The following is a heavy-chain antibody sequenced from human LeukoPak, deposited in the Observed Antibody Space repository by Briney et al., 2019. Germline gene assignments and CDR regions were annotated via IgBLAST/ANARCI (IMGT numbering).Heavy chain of an antibody. V-gene: IGHV4-59*01. CDR2: IYYTAIP. CDR1: GVTISSKY. D-gene: IGHD3-10*01. J-gene: IGHJ4*02. Sequence: PSETLSLTCTGYGVTISSKYWRWLGQAPGKGLECIRYIYYTAIPSYTPSLHSRVTISVATSKTQLSLQLSSVTAADTAVYYCARSGGSGSYSYWGQGTQVTVSS. CDR3: ARSGGSGSYSY.